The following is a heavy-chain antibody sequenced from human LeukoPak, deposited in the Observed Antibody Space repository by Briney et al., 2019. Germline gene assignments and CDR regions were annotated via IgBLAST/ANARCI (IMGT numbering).Heavy chain of an antibody. D-gene: IGHD2-2*01. CDR1: GYTFTGYY. Sequence: ASVKVSCKASGYTFTGYYMHWVRQAPGQGLGWMGWINPNSGGTNYAQKFQGRVTMTRDTSISTAYMELSRLRSDDTAVYYCARAKYCSSTSCYWGWFDPWGQGTLVTVSS. J-gene: IGHJ5*02. CDR3: ARAKYCSSTSCYWGWFDP. CDR2: INPNSGGT. V-gene: IGHV1-2*02.